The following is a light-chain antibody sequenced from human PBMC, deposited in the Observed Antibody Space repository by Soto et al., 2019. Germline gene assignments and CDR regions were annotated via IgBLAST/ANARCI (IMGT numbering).Light chain of an antibody. J-gene: IGLJ3*02. V-gene: IGLV1-47*01. Sequence: QPVLTQPPSASGTPGQRVTISCSGSSSNIGSNYVYWYQQLPGTAPKLLIYRNNQRPSGVPDRFSGSKSGTSASLAISGLRSEDEADCYCAAWDDSLSGWVFGGGTQLTVL. CDR1: SSNIGSNY. CDR3: AAWDDSLSGWV. CDR2: RNN.